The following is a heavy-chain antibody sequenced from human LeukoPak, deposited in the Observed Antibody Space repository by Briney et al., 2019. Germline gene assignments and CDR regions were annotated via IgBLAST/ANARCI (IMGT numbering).Heavy chain of an antibody. D-gene: IGHD5-24*01. J-gene: IGHJ4*02. CDR1: GFTFSSYA. CDR3: AKVKERGTIPPPFQY. Sequence: GGSLRLSCAASGFTFSSYAMSWVRQAPGKGLEWVSAISGSGGTTFYADSVKGRFTISRDNSKNTLYLQVNSLRAADTAVYYCAKVKERGTIPPPFQYWGQGTLVTVSS. V-gene: IGHV3-23*01. CDR2: ISGSGGTT.